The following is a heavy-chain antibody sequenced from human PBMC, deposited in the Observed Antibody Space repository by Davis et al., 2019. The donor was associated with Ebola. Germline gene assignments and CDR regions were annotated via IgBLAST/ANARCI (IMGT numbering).Heavy chain of an antibody. V-gene: IGHV3-49*03. J-gene: IGHJ4*02. CDR1: GFSIGDEA. D-gene: IGHD6-19*01. CDR3: TREVADTSITQ. Sequence: GESLKISCTVSGFSIGDEAMSWFCQAPGKGLEWVGFIRSKKVLGGTTEYAPSVKGRFTISRDESRSIAYLEMNSLKTEDTAMYYCTREVADTSITQWGQGTLVTVSA. CDR2: IRSKKVLGGTT.